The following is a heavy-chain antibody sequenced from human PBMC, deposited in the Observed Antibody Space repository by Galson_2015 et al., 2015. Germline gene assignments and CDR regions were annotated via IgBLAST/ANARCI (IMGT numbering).Heavy chain of an antibody. J-gene: IGHJ6*02. CDR1: GFTFSSYT. Sequence: SLRLSCAASGFTFSSYTIHWVRQAPGKGLEWVAVVSYDGGNKYYADSVKGRFTISRDNSKNTLYLQMNSLRVEDTAVYYCAGVSFEYQLLYYGMDVWGQGTTVTVSS. CDR2: VSYDGGNK. D-gene: IGHD2-2*01. V-gene: IGHV3-30-3*01. CDR3: AGVSFEYQLLYYGMDV.